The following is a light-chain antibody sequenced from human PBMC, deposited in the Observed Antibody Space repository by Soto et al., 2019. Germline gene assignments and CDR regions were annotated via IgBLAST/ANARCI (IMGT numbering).Light chain of an antibody. J-gene: IGLJ1*01. CDR1: SSNVGGYNY. V-gene: IGLV2-8*01. CDR3: SSYVGSNSYV. CDR2: EVY. Sequence: QSALTQPPSASGSPGQSVTISCTGTSSNVGGYNYVSWYQHHTGKAPKLIIYEVYKRPSGVPDRFSGSKSGNTAALTVSGLQAEDEADYYCSSYVGSNSYVFGTGTKVTVL.